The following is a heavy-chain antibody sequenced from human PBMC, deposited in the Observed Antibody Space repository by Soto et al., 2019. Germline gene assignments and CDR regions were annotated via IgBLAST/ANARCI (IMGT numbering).Heavy chain of an antibody. J-gene: IGHJ6*02. D-gene: IGHD6-13*01. Sequence: QVQLVQSGAEVKKPGSSVKVSCKASGGTFSSYAISWVRQAPGQGLEWMGGIIPIFGTANYAQKFQGRVTIAADESTSKAYMELSSLRSEDTAVYYCARGYSSSHRYYYYGMDVWGQGTTVTVSS. CDR1: GGTFSSYA. V-gene: IGHV1-69*12. CDR2: IIPIFGTA. CDR3: ARGYSSSHRYYYYGMDV.